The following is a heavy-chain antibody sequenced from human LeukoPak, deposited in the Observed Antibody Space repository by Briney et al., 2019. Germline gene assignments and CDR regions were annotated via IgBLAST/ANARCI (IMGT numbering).Heavy chain of an antibody. CDR1: GFTFSSYG. CDR3: AKGRKYDILTGYYMDY. V-gene: IGHV3-30*02. Sequence: GGSLRLSCAASGFTFSSYGMHWVRQAPGKGLEWAAFIRYDGSNKYYADSVKGRFTISRDNSKNTLYLQMNSLRAEDTAVYYCAKGRKYDILTGYYMDYWGQGTLVTVSS. J-gene: IGHJ4*02. D-gene: IGHD3-9*01. CDR2: IRYDGSNK.